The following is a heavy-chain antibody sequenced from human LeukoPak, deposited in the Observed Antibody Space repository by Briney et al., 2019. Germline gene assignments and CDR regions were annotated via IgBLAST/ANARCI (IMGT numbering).Heavy chain of an antibody. D-gene: IGHD2-2*01. CDR3: ARGRIVVVPAAMSFRRGWFDP. CDR1: GGSFSGYY. J-gene: IGHJ5*02. Sequence: PSETLSLTCAVSGGSFSGYYWSWIRQPPGKGLEWIGEINHSGSTNYNPSLKSRVTISVDTSKNQFSLKLSSVTAADTAVYYCARGRIVVVPAAMSFRRGWFDPWGQGTLVTVSS. V-gene: IGHV4-34*01. CDR2: INHSGST.